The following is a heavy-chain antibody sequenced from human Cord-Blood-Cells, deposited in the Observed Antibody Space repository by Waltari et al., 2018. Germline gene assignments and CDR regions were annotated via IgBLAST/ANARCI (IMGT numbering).Heavy chain of an antibody. CDR1: GGSISSYY. Sequence: QVQLQESGPGLVKPSETLSLTCTVSGGSISSYYWSWIRQPAGKGLEWIGRIYTSGSTNYNPALKGRVTMSVDTSKNQFSLKLSSVTAADTAVYYCARVLGTMVRGVPHWYFDLWGRGTLVTVSS. D-gene: IGHD3-10*01. V-gene: IGHV4-4*07. CDR3: ARVLGTMVRGVPHWYFDL. J-gene: IGHJ2*01. CDR2: IYTSGST.